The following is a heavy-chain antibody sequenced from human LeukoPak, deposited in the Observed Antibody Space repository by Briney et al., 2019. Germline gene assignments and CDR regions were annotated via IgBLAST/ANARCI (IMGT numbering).Heavy chain of an antibody. V-gene: IGHV3-23*01. CDR2: ISGSGGST. CDR3: ARGKTGSYYSRSYYMDV. CDR1: GFTFSSYA. J-gene: IGHJ6*03. Sequence: HPGGSLRLSCAASGFTFSSYAMSWVRQAPGKGLEWVSAISGSGGSTYYADSVKGRFTISRDNAKNSLYLQMNSLRAEDTAVYYCARGKTGSYYSRSYYMDVWGKGTTVTISS. D-gene: IGHD3-10*01.